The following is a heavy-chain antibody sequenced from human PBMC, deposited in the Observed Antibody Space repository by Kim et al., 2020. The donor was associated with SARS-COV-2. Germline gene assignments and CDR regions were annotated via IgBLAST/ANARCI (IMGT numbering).Heavy chain of an antibody. J-gene: IGHJ4*02. D-gene: IGHD6-13*01. Sequence: TNNTPSLKGRLNISVDTSKNQFSLKLRCVTAADTAVYYSARGSSWSPYDYWGQGTLVTVSS. CDR2: T. CDR3: ARGSSWSPYDY. V-gene: IGHV4-34*01.